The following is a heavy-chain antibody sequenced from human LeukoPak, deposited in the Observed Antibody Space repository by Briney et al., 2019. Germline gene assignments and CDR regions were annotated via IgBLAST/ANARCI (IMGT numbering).Heavy chain of an antibody. J-gene: IGHJ4*02. CDR2: ISSSSSTI. D-gene: IGHD2-15*01. CDR1: GFTFSSYS. V-gene: IGHV3-48*02. CDR3: AREDNSRGSFDY. Sequence: GGSLRLSCAASGFTFSSYSINWVREAPGKGLEWVSYISSSSSTIYYADSVKGRFTISRDNAKNSLYLQMNSLRDEDTAVYYCAREDNSRGSFDYWGQGTLVTVSS.